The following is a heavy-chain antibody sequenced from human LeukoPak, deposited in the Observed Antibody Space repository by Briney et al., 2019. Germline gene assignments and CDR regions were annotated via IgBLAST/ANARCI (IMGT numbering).Heavy chain of an antibody. Sequence: PSETLSLTCTVSGGSISSYYWSWLRQSPGKGLECIGYIHYTGSTNYNPSLKSRVTISVDTSKNQFSLKLSSVTAADTAVYYCARQRIVGYYGSWGQGTLVTVSS. V-gene: IGHV4-59*08. D-gene: IGHD3-10*01. CDR3: ARQRIVGYYGS. CDR2: IHYTGST. J-gene: IGHJ4*02. CDR1: GGSISSYY.